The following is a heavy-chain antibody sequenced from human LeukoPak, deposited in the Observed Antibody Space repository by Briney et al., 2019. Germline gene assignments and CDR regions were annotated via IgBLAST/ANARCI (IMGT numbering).Heavy chain of an antibody. V-gene: IGHV1-18*01. J-gene: IGHJ4*02. Sequence: ASVKVSCKASGYTFTGYGINWVRRAPGQGLEWMGWISAHNGNTNYAQKLQGRVTMTTDTSTNTAYMELRSLRSDDTAVYYCARDRSESDYWGQGTLVTVSS. CDR3: ARDRSESDY. CDR2: ISAHNGNT. CDR1: GYTFTGYG.